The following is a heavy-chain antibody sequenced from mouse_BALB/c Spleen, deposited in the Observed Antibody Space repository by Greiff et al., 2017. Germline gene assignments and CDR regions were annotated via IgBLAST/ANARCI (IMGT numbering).Heavy chain of an antibody. CDR3: ANSPGVEGHYYAMDY. CDR1: GYAFSSYW. CDR2: IYPGDGDT. Sequence: VQLQQSGAELVRPGSSVKISCKASGYAFSSYWMNWVKQRPGQGLEWIGQIYPGDGDTNYNGKFKGKATLTADKSSSTAYMQLSSLTSEDSAVYFCANSPGVEGHYYAMDYWGQGTSVTVSS. J-gene: IGHJ4*01. V-gene: IGHV1-80*01. D-gene: IGHD1-1*01.